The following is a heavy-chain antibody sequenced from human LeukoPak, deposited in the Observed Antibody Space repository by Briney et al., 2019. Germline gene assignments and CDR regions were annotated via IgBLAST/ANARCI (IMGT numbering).Heavy chain of an antibody. D-gene: IGHD5-18*01. CDR2: ITSSGSTI. CDR1: GFTLSDYY. V-gene: IGHV3-11*04. CDR3: ARDGYSYGLSQLDA. Sequence: GGSLRLSCAASGFTLSDYYMSWIRQAPGKGLEWISYITSSGSTIYYADSVKGRFTTSRDNAKNSLYLQMNSLRAEDTAVYYCARDGYSYGLSQLDAWGQGTTVTVSS. J-gene: IGHJ6*02.